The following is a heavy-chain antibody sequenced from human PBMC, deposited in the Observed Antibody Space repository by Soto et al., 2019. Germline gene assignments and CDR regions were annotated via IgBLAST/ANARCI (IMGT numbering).Heavy chain of an antibody. CDR3: ARSTMIVVVITPLAHYGMDV. CDR2: INHSGST. Sequence: PSETLSLTCAVYGGSFSGYYWSWIRQPPGKGLEWIGEINHSGSTNYNPSLKSRVTISVDTSKNQFSLKLSSVTAADTAVYYCARSTMIVVVITPLAHYGMDVWGQGTTVTVSS. D-gene: IGHD3-22*01. CDR1: GGSFSGYY. J-gene: IGHJ6*02. V-gene: IGHV4-34*01.